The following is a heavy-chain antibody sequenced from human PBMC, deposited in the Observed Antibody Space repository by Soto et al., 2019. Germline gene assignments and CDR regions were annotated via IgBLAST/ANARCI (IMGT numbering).Heavy chain of an antibody. J-gene: IGHJ4*02. Sequence: SETLSLTCTVSGGSMRNYFWTWIRQPPGKGLEWIGYIHYSGTTSFFPSYNPSLRSRVTISEDTSKNQFSLKLLSVTTADTAVYFCAAGEASRRHLAPYSLHFWCPGILVTLSS. CDR2: IHYSGTT. CDR3: AAGEASRRHLAPYSLHF. CDR1: GGSMRNYF. D-gene: IGHD2-21*01. V-gene: IGHV4-59*01.